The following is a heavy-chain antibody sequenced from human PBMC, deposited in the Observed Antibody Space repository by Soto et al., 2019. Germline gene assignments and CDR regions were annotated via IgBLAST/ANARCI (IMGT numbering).Heavy chain of an antibody. CDR1: GDSISSYY. V-gene: IGHV4-59*01. CDR3: ARGTGRSGMAH. J-gene: IGHJ4*02. CDR2: IYYSGST. D-gene: IGHD1-1*01. Sequence: SETLSLTCTVSGDSISSYYWSWIRQSPGKGLEWIGQIYYSGSTNYNPSLKSRVTISVDTSQNQFSLKLSSVPAADTAVYYCARGTGRSGMAHWGQGTLVTVSS.